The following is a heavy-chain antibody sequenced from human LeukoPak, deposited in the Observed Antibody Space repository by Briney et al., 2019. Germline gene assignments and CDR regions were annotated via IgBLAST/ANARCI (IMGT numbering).Heavy chain of an antibody. Sequence: SGGSLRLSCATSGFIFNNYAMSWVRQAPGKGLEWVANIKQDGSEKYYVDSVKGRFTISRDNAKNSLYLQMNSLRAEDTAVYYCASNRGSSDYWGRGTLVTVSS. D-gene: IGHD1-14*01. CDR1: GFIFNNYA. V-gene: IGHV3-7*05. CDR3: ASNRGSSDY. J-gene: IGHJ4*02. CDR2: IKQDGSEK.